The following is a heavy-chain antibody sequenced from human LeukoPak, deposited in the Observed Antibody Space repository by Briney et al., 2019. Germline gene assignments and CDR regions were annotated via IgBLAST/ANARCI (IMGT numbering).Heavy chain of an antibody. CDR2: IWYDGSNK. Sequence: GGSLRLSCAASGFTFSSYGMHWVRQAPGKGLEWVAVIWYDGSNKYYADSVKGRFTISRGNSKNTLYLQMNSLRAEDTAVFYCAKDSIARNGVYDAFDIWGQGAMVTVAS. CDR1: GFTFSSYG. V-gene: IGHV3-33*06. J-gene: IGHJ3*02. CDR3: AKDSIARNGVYDAFDI. D-gene: IGHD2-8*01.